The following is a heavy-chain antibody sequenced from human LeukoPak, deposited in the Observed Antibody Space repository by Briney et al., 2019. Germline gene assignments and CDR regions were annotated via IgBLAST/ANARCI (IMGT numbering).Heavy chain of an antibody. J-gene: IGHJ6*03. CDR1: GGSISSYY. D-gene: IGHD3-10*01. CDR2: IYHSGST. Sequence: SETLSLTCTVSGGSISSYYWSWIRQPPGKGLEWIGYIYHSGSTNYNPSLKSRVTISVDTSKNQFSLKLSSVTAADTAVYYCARDRGHGSGSYYNDYYYYYMDVWGKGTTVTVSS. V-gene: IGHV4-59*01. CDR3: ARDRGHGSGSYYNDYYYYYMDV.